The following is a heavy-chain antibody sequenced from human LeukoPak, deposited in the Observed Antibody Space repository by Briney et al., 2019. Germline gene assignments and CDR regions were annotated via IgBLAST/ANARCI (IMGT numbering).Heavy chain of an antibody. CDR2: IYTSGST. D-gene: IGHD3-10*01. CDR3: ARESTGFGEFVWFDP. J-gene: IGHJ5*02. CDR1: GYSISSGYY. Sequence: SETLSLTCTVSGYSISSGYYWGWIRQPAGKGLEWIGRIYTSGSTNYNPSLKSRVTISVDTSKNQFSLKLSSVTAADTAVYYCARESTGFGEFVWFDPWGQGTLVTVSS. V-gene: IGHV4-61*02.